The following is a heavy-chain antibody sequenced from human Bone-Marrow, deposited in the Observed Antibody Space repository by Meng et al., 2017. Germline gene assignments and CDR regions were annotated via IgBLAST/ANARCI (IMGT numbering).Heavy chain of an antibody. J-gene: IGHJ4*02. CDR1: GFTFSSYW. D-gene: IGHD2-15*01. CDR3: ARGIGLRGYCSGGSCYSGVDY. V-gene: IGHV3-74*01. CDR2: INSDGSST. Sequence: GGSLRLSCAASGFTFSSYWMHWVRQAPGKGLVWVSRINSDGSSTSYADSVKGRFTISRDNAKNTLYLQMNSLRAEDTAVYYCARGIGLRGYCSGGSCYSGVDYCGQ.